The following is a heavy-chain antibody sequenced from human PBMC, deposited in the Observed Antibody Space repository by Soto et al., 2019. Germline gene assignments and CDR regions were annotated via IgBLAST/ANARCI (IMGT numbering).Heavy chain of an antibody. V-gene: IGHV1-69*02. CDR3: ATSYGSGYRAFDY. J-gene: IGHJ4*02. Sequence: SVKVSCKASGDTFAFYSINWVRQAPGLGLEWMGRINPILSMSNYAQRFQGRVTMTADKSTSTAYMVLNSLRSEDTGMYYCATSYGSGYRAFDYWGQGALVTVPQ. CDR1: GDTFAFYS. CDR2: INPILSMS. D-gene: IGHD3-10*01.